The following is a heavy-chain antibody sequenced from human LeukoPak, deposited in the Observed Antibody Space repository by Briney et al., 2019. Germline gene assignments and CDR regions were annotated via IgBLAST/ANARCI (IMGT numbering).Heavy chain of an antibody. CDR2: TRNNGNRYTT. Sequence: GGSLRLSCAASGFRFSDYFMDWVRQAPGKGLEWLGRTRNNGNRYTTEYAASVRGRITISRDDSNNSLYLQMNNLKAEDTAVYYCALFYGDYEGNWNDYWGQGTLVTVSS. V-gene: IGHV3-72*01. CDR3: ALFYGDYEGNWNDY. CDR1: GFRFSDYF. D-gene: IGHD4-17*01. J-gene: IGHJ4*02.